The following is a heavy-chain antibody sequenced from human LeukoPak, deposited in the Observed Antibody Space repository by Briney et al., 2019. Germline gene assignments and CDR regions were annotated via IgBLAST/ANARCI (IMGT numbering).Heavy chain of an antibody. J-gene: IGHJ4*02. D-gene: IGHD3-10*01. CDR1: GFSISSSW. CDR2: IKNDGSVT. Sequence: GGSLRLSCAASGFSISSSWMSGVRQAPGEGGEGGAKIKNDGSVTYYVDSVKGGFTISRENAQKSLFLQTNSLRADHAAVYYCARLCFGDLRYFDYWGQGTLVPVPS. V-gene: IGHV3-7*03. CDR3: ARLCFGDLRYFDY.